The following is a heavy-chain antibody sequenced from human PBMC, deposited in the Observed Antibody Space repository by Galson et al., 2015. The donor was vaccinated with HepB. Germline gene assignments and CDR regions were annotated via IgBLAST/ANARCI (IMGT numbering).Heavy chain of an antibody. Sequence: SLRLSCAASGFTFNTYSINWVRQAPGKGLEWVASISGISSFIFYADSVKGRFTVSRDNAKNASYLQMNNLKGEDTAVYYCARGTIPSSIGRNWLDPWGQGTLVTVSS. D-gene: IGHD2-2*01. CDR1: GFTFNTYS. J-gene: IGHJ5*02. CDR2: ISGISSFI. CDR3: ARGTIPSSIGRNWLDP. V-gene: IGHV3-21*06.